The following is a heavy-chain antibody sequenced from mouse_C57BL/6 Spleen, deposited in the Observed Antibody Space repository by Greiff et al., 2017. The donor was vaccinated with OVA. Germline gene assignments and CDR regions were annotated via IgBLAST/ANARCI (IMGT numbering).Heavy chain of an antibody. V-gene: IGHV1-64*01. CDR1: GYTFTSYW. D-gene: IGHD1-1*01. Sequence: QVQLKQPGAELVKPGASVKLSCKASGYTFTSYWMHWVKQRPGQGLEWIGMIHPNSGSTNYNEKFKSKATLTVDKSSSTAYMQLSSLTSEDSAVYYCARSITTVVEGYAMDYWGQGTSVTVSS. CDR2: IHPNSGST. CDR3: ARSITTVVEGYAMDY. J-gene: IGHJ4*01.